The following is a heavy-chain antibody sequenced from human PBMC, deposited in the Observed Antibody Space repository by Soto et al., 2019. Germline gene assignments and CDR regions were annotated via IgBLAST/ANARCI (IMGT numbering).Heavy chain of an antibody. Sequence: QVQLQQWGAGLLKPSETLSLTCAVYGGSFSGYYWSWTRQPPGKGLEWIGEINHSGSTNYNPSLKSRVTISVDTSKNQFSLKLSSVTAADTAVYYCARGSTIFGVGVDYWGQGTLVTVSS. CDR2: INHSGST. CDR1: GGSFSGYY. V-gene: IGHV4-34*01. D-gene: IGHD3-3*01. J-gene: IGHJ4*02. CDR3: ARGSTIFGVGVDY.